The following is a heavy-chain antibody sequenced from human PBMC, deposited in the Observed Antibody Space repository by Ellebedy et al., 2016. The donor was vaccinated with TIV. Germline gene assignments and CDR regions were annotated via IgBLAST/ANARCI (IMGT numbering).Heavy chain of an antibody. V-gene: IGHV3-30*03. J-gene: IGHJ4*02. D-gene: IGHD3-10*01. CDR1: GFTFSGYW. CDR3: ARARTLGSGSSLDH. CDR2: ISYHGKNT. Sequence: GESLKISXAVSGFTFSGYWMHWVRQPPGKGLEWVAVISYHGKNTYYADSVRGRFTISRDNSKNTLYLQMRSLSTEDTAVYFCARARTLGSGSSLDHWGQGTLVAVSS.